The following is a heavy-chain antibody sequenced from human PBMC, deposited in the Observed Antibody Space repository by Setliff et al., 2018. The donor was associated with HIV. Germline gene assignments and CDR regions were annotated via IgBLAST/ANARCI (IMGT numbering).Heavy chain of an antibody. CDR1: GYTFTNYD. V-gene: IGHV1-8*02. CDR2: MNPNSGNT. J-gene: IGHJ3*02. D-gene: IGHD4-17*01. Sequence: ASVKVSCKASGYTFTNYDINWVRQAPGQGLEWMGWMNPNSGNTGYAQKLQGRVTMTTDTSTNTAYMELRSLRSDDTAVYYCARGYGAFDIWGQGTMVTVSS. CDR3: ARGYGAFDI.